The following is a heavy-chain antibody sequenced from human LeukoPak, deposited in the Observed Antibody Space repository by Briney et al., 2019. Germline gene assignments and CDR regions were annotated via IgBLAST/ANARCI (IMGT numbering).Heavy chain of an antibody. CDR2: INPNSSGT. V-gene: IGHV1-2*02. Sequence: ASVKVSCKASGYTFTGYYMHWVRQAPGQGLEWMGWINPNSSGTNYAQKFQGRVTMTRDTSISTAYMELSRLRSDDTAVYYCARGTSSGSYYNDAFDIWGQGTMVTVSS. CDR1: GYTFTGYY. CDR3: ARGTSSGSYYNDAFDI. D-gene: IGHD3-10*01. J-gene: IGHJ3*02.